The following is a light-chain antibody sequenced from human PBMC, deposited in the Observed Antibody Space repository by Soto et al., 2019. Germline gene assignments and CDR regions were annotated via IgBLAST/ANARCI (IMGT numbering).Light chain of an antibody. J-gene: IGLJ1*01. CDR1: SGDIGSYTY. Sequence: QSALTQPASVSGSPGQSITISCTGTSGDIGSYTYVSWYQQYPGKAPKLLISEVTNRPSGVSNRFSGSKSGNTASLTVSGLQAEDEADYYCSSYAGSNNVFGTGTKVTVL. CDR2: EVT. CDR3: SSYAGSNNV. V-gene: IGLV2-14*01.